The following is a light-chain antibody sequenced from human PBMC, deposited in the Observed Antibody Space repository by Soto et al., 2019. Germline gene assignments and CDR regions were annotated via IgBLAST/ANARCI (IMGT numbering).Light chain of an antibody. CDR3: QQYNTYWT. Sequence: DLQMTQSPSTLSASVGDRVTITCRASQSISWWLAWYQQKPGKAPKLLIYKASSLESGVPSRFSGSGSGTEFTLTISSLQPDDVATYYCQQYNTYWTFGQGTRVEIK. J-gene: IGKJ1*01. CDR1: QSISWW. V-gene: IGKV1-5*03. CDR2: KAS.